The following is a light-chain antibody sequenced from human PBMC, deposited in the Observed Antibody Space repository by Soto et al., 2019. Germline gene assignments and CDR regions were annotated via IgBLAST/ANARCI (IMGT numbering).Light chain of an antibody. CDR2: DVI. CDR1: SSDVGDYSY. J-gene: IGLJ1*01. CDR3: CSYAGRYTYV. V-gene: IGLV2-11*01. Sequence: SALAQPRSVSGSPGQSVTISCTGTSSDVGDYSYVSWYQQHPGKAPKVMIYDVIKRPSGVPDRFSGSKSGNTASLTISGLQAEDEADYYCCSYAGRYTYVFGTGTKLTVL.